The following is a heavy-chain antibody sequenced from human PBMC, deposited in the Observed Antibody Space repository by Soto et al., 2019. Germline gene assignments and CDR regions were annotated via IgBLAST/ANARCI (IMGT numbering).Heavy chain of an antibody. CDR2: IIPLFRTP. CDR3: ARENDRLQLGGNYYYILDV. Sequence: QVQLVQSGAEMKEPGSSVKVSCKTSGGTFSRSAISWLRQAPGQGLEWMGGIIPLFRTPDYAQKFQGRVTIAADESTSTAYMALSSLRSEDTAVYYCARENDRLQLGGNYYYILDVWGQGTTITVSS. CDR1: GGTFSRSA. V-gene: IGHV1-69*12. J-gene: IGHJ6*02. D-gene: IGHD4-4*01.